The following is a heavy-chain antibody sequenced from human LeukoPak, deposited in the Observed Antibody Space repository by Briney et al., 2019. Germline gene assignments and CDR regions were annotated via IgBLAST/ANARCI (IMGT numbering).Heavy chain of an antibody. J-gene: IGHJ5*02. D-gene: IGHD3-3*01. CDR3: ARGGYDFWSGYYGGDNWFDP. CDR2: IYTSGST. Sequence: SETLSLTCTVSGVSISSGSYYWSWIRQPAGKGLEWIGRIYTSGSTNYNPSLKSRVTISVDTSKNQFSLKLSSVTAADTAVYYCARGGYDFWSGYYGGDNWFDPWGQGTLVTVSS. CDR1: GVSISSGSYY. V-gene: IGHV4-61*02.